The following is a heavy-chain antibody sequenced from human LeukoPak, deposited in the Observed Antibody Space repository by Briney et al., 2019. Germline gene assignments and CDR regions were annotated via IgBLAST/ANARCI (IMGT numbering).Heavy chain of an antibody. J-gene: IGHJ4*02. V-gene: IGHV3-33*08. CDR3: ARRAGDYSHPYDY. CDR2: IRYDGTNK. CDR1: GFTFSSYG. Sequence: GGSLRLSCAASGFTFSSYGMHWVRQAPGKGLEWVAFIRYDGTNKYYAESVKGRFTISRDNSKNTLYVQMNSLRAEDTAMYYCARRAGDYSHPYDYWGQGTLVTVSS. D-gene: IGHD3-22*01.